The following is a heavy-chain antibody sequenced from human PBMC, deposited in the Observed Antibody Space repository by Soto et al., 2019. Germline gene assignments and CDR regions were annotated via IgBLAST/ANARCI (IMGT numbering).Heavy chain of an antibody. CDR3: TIVRVADSALDH. V-gene: IGHV3-30*02. D-gene: IGHD3-10*02. J-gene: IGHJ4*02. CDR1: GFIFSNNG. CDR2: MSYDGSDT. Sequence: GGSLRLSCVGSGFIFSNNGMHWVRQTPGKGLEWVAFMSYDGSDTFYADSVKCRFTISRDNSKNTLFLHMSNLRAGDTAMYYCTIVRVADSALDHWGQGTLVTVSS.